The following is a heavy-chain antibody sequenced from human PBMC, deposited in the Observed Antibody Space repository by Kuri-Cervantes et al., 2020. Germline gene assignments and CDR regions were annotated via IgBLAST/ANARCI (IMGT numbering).Heavy chain of an antibody. CDR1: GYTFTGYY. CDR2: INPNSGGT. Sequence: ASVKVSCKASGYTFTGYYMHWVRQAPVQGLEWMGWINPNSGGTNYAQKFQGWVTMTRDTSISTAYMELSRLRSDDTAVYYCAREASCSGGSCYCDYWGQGTLVTVSS. D-gene: IGHD2-15*01. V-gene: IGHV1-2*04. J-gene: IGHJ4*02. CDR3: AREASCSGGSCYCDY.